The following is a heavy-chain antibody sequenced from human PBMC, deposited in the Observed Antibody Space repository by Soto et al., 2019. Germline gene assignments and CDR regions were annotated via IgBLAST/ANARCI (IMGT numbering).Heavy chain of an antibody. D-gene: IGHD3-3*01. CDR3: ARAVKDFWSGYTDYYYGMDV. Sequence: ASVKVSCKASGGTFSSYAISWVRQAPGQGLEWMGGIIPIFGTANYAQKFQGRVTITADESTSTAYMELSSLRSEDTAVYYCARAVKDFWSGYTDYYYGMDVWGQGXTVTVYS. V-gene: IGHV1-69*13. J-gene: IGHJ6*02. CDR1: GGTFSSYA. CDR2: IIPIFGTA.